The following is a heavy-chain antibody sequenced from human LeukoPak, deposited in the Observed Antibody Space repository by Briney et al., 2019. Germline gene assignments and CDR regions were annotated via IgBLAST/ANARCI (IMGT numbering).Heavy chain of an antibody. CDR3: ARAGGYYGSGSFLDY. CDR1: RYDINSVYY. CDR2: IYHSGST. V-gene: IGHV4-38-2*02. D-gene: IGHD3-10*01. J-gene: IGHJ4*02. Sequence: SETLSLTCTVSRYDINSVYYWGWIRPPPGKGLEWIGSIYHSGSTYYNASLKSRVTISMDTSRNKFSLNLNSVTAADTAVYYCARAGGYYGSGSFLDYWGQGLLVTVSP.